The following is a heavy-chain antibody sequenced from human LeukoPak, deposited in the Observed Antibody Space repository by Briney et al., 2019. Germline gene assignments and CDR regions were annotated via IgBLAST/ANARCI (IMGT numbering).Heavy chain of an antibody. D-gene: IGHD3-9*01. J-gene: IGHJ4*02. CDR1: GYTLTELS. CDR3: ATVARYYDTLTGRPHFSYYFDY. Sequence: VASVKVSCKVSGYTLTELSMHWVRQAPGKGLEWMGGFDPEDGETIYAQKFQGRVTMTEDTSTDTAYMELSSLRSEDTAVYYCATVARYYDTLTGRPHFSYYFDYWGQGTLVTVSS. CDR2: FDPEDGET. V-gene: IGHV1-24*01.